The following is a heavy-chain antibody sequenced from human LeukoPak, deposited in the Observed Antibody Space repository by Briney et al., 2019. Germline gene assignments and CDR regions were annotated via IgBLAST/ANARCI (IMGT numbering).Heavy chain of an antibody. CDR3: ARVPKYSSTKYYYYYYGMDV. D-gene: IGHD6-13*01. CDR1: GGSFSGYY. Sequence: KPSETLSLTCAVYGGSFSGYYWSWIRQPPGKGLEWIGEINHSGSTNYNPSLKSRVTISVDTSKNQFSLKLSSVTAADTAVYYCARVPKYSSTKYYYYYYGMDVWGQGTTVTVSS. V-gene: IGHV4-34*01. CDR2: INHSGST. J-gene: IGHJ6*02.